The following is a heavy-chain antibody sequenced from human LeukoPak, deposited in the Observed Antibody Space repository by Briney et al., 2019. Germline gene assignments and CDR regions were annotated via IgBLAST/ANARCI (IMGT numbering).Heavy chain of an antibody. J-gene: IGHJ4*02. CDR3: AREIPLGNYYGSGSYYPYFDY. CDR1: GFTFSSYR. Sequence: GGSLRLSCAASGFTFSSYRMSWVRQAPGKGLEWVANIKQDGSEKYYVDSVKGRFTISRDNAKNSLYLQMNSLRAEDTAVYYCAREIPLGNYYGSGSYYPYFDYWGQGTLVTVSS. D-gene: IGHD3-10*01. V-gene: IGHV3-7*03. CDR2: IKQDGSEK.